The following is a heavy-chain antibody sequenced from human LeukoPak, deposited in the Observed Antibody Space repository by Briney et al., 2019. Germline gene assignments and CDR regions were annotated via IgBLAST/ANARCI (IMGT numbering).Heavy chain of an antibody. J-gene: IGHJ4*02. CDR2: INPNSGGT. CDR1: GYTFIDYY. CDR3: ARGGPSGSSYDY. V-gene: IGHV1-2*02. Sequence: ASVKVSCKASGYTFIDYYIHWVRQAPGQGLEWMGWINPNSGGTNYAQKFQGRVTMTRDTSISTAYMELSRLRSDDTAVYYCARGGPSGSSYDYWGQGTLVTVSS. D-gene: IGHD1-26*01.